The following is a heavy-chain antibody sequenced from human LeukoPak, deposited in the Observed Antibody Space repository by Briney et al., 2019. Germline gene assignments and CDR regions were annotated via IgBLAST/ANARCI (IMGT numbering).Heavy chain of an antibody. D-gene: IGHD1-1*01. CDR1: GYSFIAYG. V-gene: IGHV1-18*01. J-gene: IGHJ5*02. CDR2: ISVYNGNT. CDR3: ARDVPGSIGTTARFDP. Sequence: ASVNVSFTTSGYSFIAYGISWVRRAPGQGLEWMGWISVYNGNTNYAQNLQGRVTMTTDTSTSTAYMELRSLRSDDTAVYYCARDVPGSIGTTARFDPWGQGTLVTVSS.